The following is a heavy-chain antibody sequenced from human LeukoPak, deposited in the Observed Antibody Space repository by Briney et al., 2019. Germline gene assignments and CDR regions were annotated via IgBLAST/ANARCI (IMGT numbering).Heavy chain of an antibody. CDR2: ISHSGSA. J-gene: IGHJ2*01. V-gene: IGHV4-59*01. CDR3: ARAPQSFRSGYCAGGYYYFDL. CDR1: GGYISSYY. Sequence: SETLSLACTVAGGYISSYYCSWIRQTPGKGLEWIVYISHSGSAKYNPTLKGRVTMSVATPRNQFSLDLSSVTAADTAVYYCARAPQSFRSGYCAGGYYYFDLWGRGTLVTVSS. D-gene: IGHD3-3*01.